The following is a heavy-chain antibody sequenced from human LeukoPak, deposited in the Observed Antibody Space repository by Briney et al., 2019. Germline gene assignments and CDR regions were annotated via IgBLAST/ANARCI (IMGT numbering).Heavy chain of an antibody. J-gene: IGHJ5*02. CDR3: ARGSGTTGNWFDP. Sequence: ASVKVSCKASGYTFTGYYMHWVRQAPGQGLEWMGWMNPNSGNTGYAQKFQGRVTITRNTSISTAYMELSSLRSEDTAVYYCARGSGTTGNWFDPWGQGTLVTVSS. CDR1: GYTFTGYY. V-gene: IGHV1-8*03. D-gene: IGHD1-7*01. CDR2: MNPNSGNT.